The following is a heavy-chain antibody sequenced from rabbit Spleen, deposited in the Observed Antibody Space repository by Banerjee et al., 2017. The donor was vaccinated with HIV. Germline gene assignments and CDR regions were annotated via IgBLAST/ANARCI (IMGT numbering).Heavy chain of an antibody. V-gene: IGHV1S45*01. CDR1: GFDISSYH. J-gene: IGHJ6*01. CDR3: ARTAPGGTYVVMTQVDL. D-gene: IGHD8-1*01. CDR2: IYTGDGNT. Sequence: QEQLVESGGGLVKPGASLTLTCTASGFDISSYHMCWVRQAPGKGLEWIACIYTGDGNTYYASWAKGRFTISKTSSTTVTLQMTTLTAADTATYFCARTAPGGTYVVMTQVDLWGPGTLVTVS.